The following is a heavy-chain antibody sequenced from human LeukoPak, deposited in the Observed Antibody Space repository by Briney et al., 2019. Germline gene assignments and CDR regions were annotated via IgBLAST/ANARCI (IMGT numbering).Heavy chain of an antibody. D-gene: IGHD2-21*02. Sequence: GGSLRLSCAASGYTFDDCDMHWVRRAPGKGLEWVALISGVTGNTYYADSVKGRFTISREHSKNSLYLQMNSVRAEDTACYYRGRDKSSKGGDSDGYFDYSGQGTPVTVFS. V-gene: IGHV3-43*02. CDR3: GRDKSSKGGDSDGYFDY. J-gene: IGHJ4*02. CDR2: ISGVTGNT. CDR1: GYTFDDCD.